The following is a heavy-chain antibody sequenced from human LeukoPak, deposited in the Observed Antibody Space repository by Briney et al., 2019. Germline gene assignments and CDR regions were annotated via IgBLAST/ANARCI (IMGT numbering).Heavy chain of an antibody. Sequence: ASETLSLTCTVSGGFINSHYWSWIRQPPGKGLEWIGYIYYSGSTNYNPSLTSRVAISVDRSKNQSSLKLTSVTAADTAVYYCARRAADDAFDIWGQGTMVTVSS. CDR2: IYYSGST. CDR3: ARRAADDAFDI. J-gene: IGHJ3*02. CDR1: GGFINSHY. V-gene: IGHV4-59*08.